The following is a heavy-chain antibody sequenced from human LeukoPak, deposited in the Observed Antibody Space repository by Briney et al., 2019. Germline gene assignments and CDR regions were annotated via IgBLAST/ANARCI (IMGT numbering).Heavy chain of an antibody. CDR2: INHSGST. V-gene: IGHV4-34*01. D-gene: IGHD5-24*01. Sequence: SETLSLTCAVYGGSFSGYYWSWIRQPPGKGLEWIGDINHSGSTNYNPSLKSRVTISVDTSKNQLSLKLSSVTAADTAVYYCARGRRDGYSGPWYFDLWGRGTLITVSS. J-gene: IGHJ2*01. CDR3: ARGRRDGYSGPWYFDL. CDR1: GGSFSGYY.